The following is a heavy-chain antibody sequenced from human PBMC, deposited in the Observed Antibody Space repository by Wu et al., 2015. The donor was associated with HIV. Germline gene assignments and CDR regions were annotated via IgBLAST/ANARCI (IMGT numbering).Heavy chain of an antibody. CDR3: AKLATTGTRYYYYNGMDV. CDR1: GYTFTGYY. V-gene: IGHV1-2*02. J-gene: IGHJ6*02. D-gene: IGHD1-1*01. CDR2: INPNSGGT. Sequence: QVQLVQSGAEVKKPGASVKVSCKTSGYTFTGYYMHWVRQAPGQGLEWMGWINPNSGGTNYAPQLQGRVTMTSDSSINTACMELRSLTFDDMAVYYCAKLATTGTRYYYYNGMDVWGQGTAITVSS.